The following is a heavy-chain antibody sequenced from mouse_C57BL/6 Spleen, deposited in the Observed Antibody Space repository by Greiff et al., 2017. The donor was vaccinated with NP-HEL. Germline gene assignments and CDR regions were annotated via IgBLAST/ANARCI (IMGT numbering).Heavy chain of an antibody. Sequence: VQLQQSGPELVKPGASVKISCKASGYSFTSYYIHWVKQRPGQGLVWIGWIYPGSGNTKYNEKFKGKATLTADTSSSTAYMQLSSLTSEDSAVYYCARERLAPDYWGQGTSVTVSS. CDR1: GYSFTSYY. V-gene: IGHV1-66*01. J-gene: IGHJ4*01. CDR3: ARERLAPDY. CDR2: IYPGSGNT.